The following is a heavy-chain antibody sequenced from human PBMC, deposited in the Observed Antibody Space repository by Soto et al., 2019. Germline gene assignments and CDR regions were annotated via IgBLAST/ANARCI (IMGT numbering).Heavy chain of an antibody. CDR3: ATMGTPATGLYYFDY. Sequence: PSETLSLTCAVSGGSISSSKWWSWVRQPPGKGLEWIGVIYHSGSTNYNASLKSRFTISVDTSKNQFSLNLSFVTAADTAVYYCATMGTPATGLYYFDYWGQGTLVTVSS. D-gene: IGHD1-7*01. V-gene: IGHV4-4*02. J-gene: IGHJ4*02. CDR1: GGSISSSKW. CDR2: IYHSGST.